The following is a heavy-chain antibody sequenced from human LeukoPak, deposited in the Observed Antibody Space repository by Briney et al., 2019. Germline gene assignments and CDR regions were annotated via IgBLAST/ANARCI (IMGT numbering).Heavy chain of an antibody. V-gene: IGHV3-74*01. J-gene: IGHJ4*02. Sequence: GGSLRLSCAASGLTFSSDWMHWVRQVPGKGLVWVSRINSDASTINYADSVKGRFTISRDNAKNTLYLQMNSLRAEDTAVYYCARRIAAAAAPYYFDYWGQGTLVTVSS. CDR2: INSDASTI. D-gene: IGHD6-13*01. CDR3: ARRIAAAAAPYYFDY. CDR1: GLTFSSDW.